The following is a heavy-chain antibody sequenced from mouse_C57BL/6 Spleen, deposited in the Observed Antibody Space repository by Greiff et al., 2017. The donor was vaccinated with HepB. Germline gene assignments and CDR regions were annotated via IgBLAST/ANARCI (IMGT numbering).Heavy chain of an antibody. V-gene: IGHV1-55*01. J-gene: IGHJ3*01. CDR2: IYPGSGST. Sequence: QVQLQQPGAELVKPGASVKMSCKASGYTFTSYWITWVKQRPGQGLEWIGDIYPGSGSTNYNEKFKSKATLTVDTSSSTAYMQLSSLTSEDSAVYYCARRYGSYVWFDYWGQGTLVTVSA. D-gene: IGHD2-1*01. CDR1: GYTFTSYW. CDR3: ARRYGSYVWFDY.